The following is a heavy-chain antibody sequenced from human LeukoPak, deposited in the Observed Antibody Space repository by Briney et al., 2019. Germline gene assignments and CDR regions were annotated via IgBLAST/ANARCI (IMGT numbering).Heavy chain of an antibody. D-gene: IGHD1-26*01. Sequence: GGSLRLSCAASGFTFSSYAMSWVRQAPGKGLEWVSALSGSGVSTYYADSVKGRFTISRDNSKNTLYLQMNRLRAEDTALYYCAKDVTGSYYGHYFDYWGQGTLVTVSS. CDR2: LSGSGVST. CDR3: AKDVTGSYYGHYFDY. CDR1: GFTFSSYA. V-gene: IGHV3-23*01. J-gene: IGHJ4*02.